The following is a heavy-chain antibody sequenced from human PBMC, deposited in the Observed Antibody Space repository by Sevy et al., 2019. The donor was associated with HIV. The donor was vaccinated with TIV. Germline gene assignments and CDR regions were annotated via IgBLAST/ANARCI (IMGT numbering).Heavy chain of an antibody. CDR3: ARASMVRGVSHNWFDP. V-gene: IGHV1-69*13. D-gene: IGHD3-10*01. J-gene: IGHJ5*02. CDR1: GGTFSSYA. CDR2: IIPIFGTA. Sequence: ASVKASCKASGGTFSSYAISWVRQAPGQGLEWMGGIIPIFGTANYAQKFQGRVTITADESTSTAYMELSSLRSEDTAVYYCARASMVRGVSHNWFDPWGQGTLVTVSS.